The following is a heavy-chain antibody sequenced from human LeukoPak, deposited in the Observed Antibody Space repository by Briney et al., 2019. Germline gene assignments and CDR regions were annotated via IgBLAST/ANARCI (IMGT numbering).Heavy chain of an antibody. Sequence: PSETLSLTCTVSGGSISSYYWSWIRQPAGKGLEWIGRIYTSGSTNYNPSFKSRVTMSVDTSKNQFSLKLSSVTAADTAVYYCARGRQLVRGYNWFDPWGQGTLVTASS. CDR1: GGSISSYY. V-gene: IGHV4-4*07. J-gene: IGHJ5*02. CDR3: ARGRQLVRGYNWFDP. CDR2: IYTSGST. D-gene: IGHD6-13*01.